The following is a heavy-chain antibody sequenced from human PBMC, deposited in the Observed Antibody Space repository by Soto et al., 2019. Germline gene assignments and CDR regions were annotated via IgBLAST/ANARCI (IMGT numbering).Heavy chain of an antibody. CDR2: INHSGST. V-gene: IGHV4-34*01. Sequence: SETLSLTCAVYGGSFSGYYWSWIRQPPGRGLEWIAEINHSGSTNYNPSLKSRVTISVDTSKNQFSLKLSSVTAADTAVYYCARSLGGSADAFDIWGQGTMVTVSS. CDR1: GGSFSGYY. CDR3: ARSLGGSADAFDI. D-gene: IGHD3-10*01. J-gene: IGHJ3*02.